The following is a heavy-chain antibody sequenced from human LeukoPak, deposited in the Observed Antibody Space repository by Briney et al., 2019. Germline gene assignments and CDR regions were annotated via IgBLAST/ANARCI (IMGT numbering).Heavy chain of an antibody. CDR3: ARRKYGADYNGMDV. Sequence: ASVKVSCKASGYTFSSYGINWVRLAPGRGPEWMASINPQKRDTHYAQNFQGRVTVTAGTSTNTAYMEWRSLRSDDTAIYYCARRKYGADYNGMDVWGQGTTVTVSS. J-gene: IGHJ6*02. CDR2: INPQKRDT. D-gene: IGHD4/OR15-4a*01. V-gene: IGHV1-18*01. CDR1: GYTFSSYG.